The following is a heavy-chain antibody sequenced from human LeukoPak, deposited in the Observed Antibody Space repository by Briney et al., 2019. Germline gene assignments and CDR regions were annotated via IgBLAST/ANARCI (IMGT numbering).Heavy chain of an antibody. Sequence: SETLSLTCAVYGGSFSGYYWSWIRQPPGKGLEWIGEINHSGSTNYNPSLKSRVTISVDTSKNQVSLKLSSVTAADTAVYYCARTIPFDFWSGWNYYFDYWGQGTLVTVSS. CDR2: INHSGST. CDR1: GGSFSGYY. V-gene: IGHV4-34*01. J-gene: IGHJ4*02. CDR3: ARTIPFDFWSGWNYYFDY. D-gene: IGHD3-3*01.